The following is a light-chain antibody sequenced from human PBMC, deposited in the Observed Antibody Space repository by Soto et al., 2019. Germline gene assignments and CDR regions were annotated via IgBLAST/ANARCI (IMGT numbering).Light chain of an antibody. CDR2: EVS. V-gene: IGLV2-23*02. CDR3: CSFAGSSNLYV. Sequence: QSALTQPASVSGSPGQSITISCTGTTSDVGSYDLVSWYQHHPGKAPKLLIYEVSKRPSGVSDRFSGSKSGNTASLTISGLQTDDEADYYCCSFAGSSNLYVFGTETKLTVL. J-gene: IGLJ1*01. CDR1: TSDVGSYDL.